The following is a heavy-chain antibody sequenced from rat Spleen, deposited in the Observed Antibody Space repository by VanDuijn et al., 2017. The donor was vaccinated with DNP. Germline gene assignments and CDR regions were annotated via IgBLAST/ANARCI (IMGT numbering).Heavy chain of an antibody. CDR2: ISYDGLTT. V-gene: IGHV5-46*01. J-gene: IGHJ2*01. Sequence: EVQLVESGGGLVQPGRSMKLSCAASGFTFSNFPMVWVRQAPTKGLEWVASISYDGLTTYYRDSVKGRFTISRDNAKSTLYLQMDSLRSEDTATYYCATGSYFDYWGQGVMVTVSS. CDR3: ATGSYFDY. CDR1: GFTFSNFP. D-gene: IGHD5-1*01.